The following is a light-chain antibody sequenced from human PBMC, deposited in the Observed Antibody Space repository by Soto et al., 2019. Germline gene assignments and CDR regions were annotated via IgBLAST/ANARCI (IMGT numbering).Light chain of an antibody. J-gene: IGLJ2*01. CDR3: SSHTSSGTVV. V-gene: IGLV2-14*01. CDR2: DVS. Sequence: QSVLTQPASVSGSPGQSITISCTGTSSDVGGYNYVSWYQQHPGKAPKLMIYDVSNRPSGVSNRFSGSKSGNTASLTISGLQAEDEAYYYCSSHTSSGTVVFGGGTKLTVL. CDR1: SSDVGGYNY.